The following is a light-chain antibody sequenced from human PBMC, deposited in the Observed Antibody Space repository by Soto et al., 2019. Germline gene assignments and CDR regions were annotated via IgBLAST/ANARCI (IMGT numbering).Light chain of an antibody. CDR1: GRDVGAYNY. V-gene: IGLV2-8*01. Sequence: QSALTQPPSASGSPGQSVTISCTGTGRDVGAYNYVSWYQQHPGKAPKLMIFEVSERPSGVPNRFSGSKSGNTASLTVSGLQAEDEADYYCSSYAGSNTVVFGGGTKLTVL. CDR3: SSYAGSNTVV. J-gene: IGLJ2*01. CDR2: EVS.